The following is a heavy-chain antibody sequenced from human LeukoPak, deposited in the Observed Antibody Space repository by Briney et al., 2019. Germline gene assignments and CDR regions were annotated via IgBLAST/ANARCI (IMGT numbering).Heavy chain of an antibody. V-gene: IGHV1-2*02. J-gene: IGHJ6*02. Sequence: ASVKVSCKASGYTFTGYYMHWVRQAPGRGLEWMGWINPNSGGADYAQKFQGRVTVTRDTSISTAYMELSRLRSDDTAMYYCARAVPGGPSHGMDVWGQGTTVTVSS. D-gene: IGHD3-10*01. CDR2: INPNSGGA. CDR3: ARAVPGGPSHGMDV. CDR1: GYTFTGYY.